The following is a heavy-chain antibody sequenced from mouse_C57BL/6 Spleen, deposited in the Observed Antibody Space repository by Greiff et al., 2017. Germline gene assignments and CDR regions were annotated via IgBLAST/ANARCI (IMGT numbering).Heavy chain of an antibody. CDR1: GYAFSSSW. J-gene: IGHJ4*01. Sequence: VQLQESGPELVKPGASVKISCKASGYAFSSSWMNWVKQRPGKGLEWIGRNYPGDGDTNYNGKCKGQATLTADKSASTAYMQLSTLTSEDSAVYFCTYYAHYAMDYWGQGTSVTFSS. D-gene: IGHD2-10*01. CDR2: NYPGDGDT. V-gene: IGHV1-82*01. CDR3: TYYAHYAMDY.